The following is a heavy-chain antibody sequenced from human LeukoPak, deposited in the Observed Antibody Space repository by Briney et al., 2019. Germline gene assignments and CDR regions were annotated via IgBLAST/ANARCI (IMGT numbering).Heavy chain of an antibody. CDR1: GVTFSSYT. Sequence: GGSLRLSCAASGVTFSSYTMHWIRQAPGKGLEWVSSISGSNIFYADSVKGRFTVSRDNAKDSLYLQMNSLRAEDTAVYYCARALTTLTYEGYWGQGTLVTVSS. J-gene: IGHJ4*02. CDR3: ARALTTLTYEGY. D-gene: IGHD1-1*01. V-gene: IGHV3-21*01. CDR2: ISGSNI.